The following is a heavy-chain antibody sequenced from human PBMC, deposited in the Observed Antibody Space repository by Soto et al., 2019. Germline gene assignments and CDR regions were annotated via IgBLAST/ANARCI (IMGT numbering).Heavy chain of an antibody. Sequence: QVQLQESGPGLVRPSETLSLTCTISGGSLNSSYWSWIRQPPGKGLEWIGRMYARGVTNYNPSLKSRVTMSGDPSRNQFSLRLTSVTVADTAVYYCAKSSGYDFFYYGMDIWGRGTTVTVSS. CDR1: GGSLNSSY. V-gene: IGHV4-4*07. J-gene: IGHJ6*02. CDR2: MYARGVT. CDR3: AKSSGYDFFYYGMDI. D-gene: IGHD5-18*01.